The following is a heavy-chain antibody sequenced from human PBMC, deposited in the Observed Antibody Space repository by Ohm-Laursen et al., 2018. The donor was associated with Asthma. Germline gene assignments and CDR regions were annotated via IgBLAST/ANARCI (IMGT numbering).Heavy chain of an antibody. V-gene: IGHV3-11*06. CDR2: ISTSGTYT. Sequence: GSLRLSCSASGFTFRSYAMHWIRQAPGKGLEWVAYISTSGTYTNYADSVKGRFTISRDNAKNSLYLQMNSLGAEDTAVYYCARERDNGGKGGYFDFWGQGTLVTVSS. CDR1: GFTFRSYA. D-gene: IGHD4-23*01. CDR3: ARERDNGGKGGYFDF. J-gene: IGHJ4*02.